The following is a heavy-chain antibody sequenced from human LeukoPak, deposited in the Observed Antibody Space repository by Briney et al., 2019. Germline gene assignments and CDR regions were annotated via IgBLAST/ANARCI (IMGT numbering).Heavy chain of an antibody. V-gene: IGHV1-2*02. CDR3: ARAAGIFDAFDI. Sequence: ASVKVSCKASGYTFTGYYMHWVRQAPGQGLEWRGWSNPNSGGTNDAQKFQARVTMTRVTSISTVYMELSRLRSDERAVYYCARAAGIFDAFDIWGQGTMVTVSS. D-gene: IGHD3-10*01. CDR1: GYTFTGYY. CDR2: SNPNSGGT. J-gene: IGHJ3*02.